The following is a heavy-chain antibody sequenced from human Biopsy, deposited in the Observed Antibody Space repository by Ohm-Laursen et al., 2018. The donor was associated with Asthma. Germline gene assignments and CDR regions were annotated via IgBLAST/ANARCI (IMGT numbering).Heavy chain of an antibody. CDR2: TNERGVT. J-gene: IGHJ6*02. V-gene: IGHV4-34*01. Sequence: SDTLSLTCDVYPGSFSGFFWTWIRQSPGKGLERIGETNERGVTNNNPSLKSRVIISIDTYWNRVSLKLTSVTAAVTAVYYCARGPELDVWGQGTTVTVSS. CDR3: ARGPELDV. CDR1: PGSFSGFF.